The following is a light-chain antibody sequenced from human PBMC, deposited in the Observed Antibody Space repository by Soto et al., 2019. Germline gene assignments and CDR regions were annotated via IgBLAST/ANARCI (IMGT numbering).Light chain of an antibody. CDR2: GAS. Sequence: PSPGTLSLSQWYRATLCCRALQSVSSSYLAWYQQKPGQAPRLLIYGASSRATGIPDRFSGSGSGTDFTLTISRLEPEDFAVYSCQQYGSSPTTFGQGTLLEIK. V-gene: IGKV3-20*01. J-gene: IGKJ5*01. CDR1: QSVSSSY. CDR3: QQYGSSPTT.